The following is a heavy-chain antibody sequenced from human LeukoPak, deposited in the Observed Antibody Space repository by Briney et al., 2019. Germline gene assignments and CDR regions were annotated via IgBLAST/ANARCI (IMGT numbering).Heavy chain of an antibody. CDR1: GSIFTSYW. D-gene: IGHD5-18*01. Sequence: GAALQICCEGSGSIFTSYWIGGGRPLPGKGLGWIGIIYHGASVTRYSPSFQGQLPISADKSISTAYLQSSSLKASDTAMYYCAIRGYSYGDYFDYWGQGTLVTVSS. CDR3: AIRGYSYGDYFDY. V-gene: IGHV5-51*01. J-gene: IGHJ4*02. CDR2: IYHGASVT.